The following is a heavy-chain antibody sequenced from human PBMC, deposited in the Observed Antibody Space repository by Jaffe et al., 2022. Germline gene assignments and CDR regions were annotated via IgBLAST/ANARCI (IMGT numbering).Heavy chain of an antibody. J-gene: IGHJ5*02. D-gene: IGHD6-6*01. Sequence: QVQMQESGPGLVNPSGTLSLTCAVSGDSISNNFWCSWIRQPPGKGLEWIGEISHTGTTKYNPSLKSRVTISLDKSKNQFSLNLSSVTAADTALYYCAKHDGVYPGPSWGQGTLVTVSS. CDR1: GDSISNNFW. CDR2: ISHTGTT. V-gene: IGHV4-4*02. CDR3: AKHDGVYPGPS.